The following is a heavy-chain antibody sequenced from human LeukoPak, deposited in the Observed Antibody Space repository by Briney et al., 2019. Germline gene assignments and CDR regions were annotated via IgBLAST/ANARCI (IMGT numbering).Heavy chain of an antibody. J-gene: IGHJ4*02. CDR2: VSGSGGST. CDR3: AKGGIRYSSSWYYLDY. V-gene: IGHV3-23*01. D-gene: IGHD6-13*01. Sequence: GGSLRLSCAASGFTFSSYGMSWVRQAPGKGLEWVSAVSGSGGSTYYADSVKGRFTISRDNSKNTLYLQMNNLRAEDMAVYYCAKGGIRYSSSWYYLDYWGQGTLVTVSS. CDR1: GFTFSSYG.